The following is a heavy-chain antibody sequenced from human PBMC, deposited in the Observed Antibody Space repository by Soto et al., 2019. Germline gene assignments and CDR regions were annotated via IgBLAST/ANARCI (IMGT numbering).Heavy chain of an antibody. J-gene: IGHJ5*02. CDR1: GGSISSYY. D-gene: IGHD5-18*01. Sequence: PSETLSLTCTVSGGSISSYYWSWIRQPPGKGLEWIGYIYYSGSTNYNPSLKSRFTISRDNAKNSLYLQMNSLRAEDTAVYYCARDPDTAMAYNWFDPWGQGTLVTVSS. V-gene: IGHV4-59*12. CDR2: IYYSGST. CDR3: ARDPDTAMAYNWFDP.